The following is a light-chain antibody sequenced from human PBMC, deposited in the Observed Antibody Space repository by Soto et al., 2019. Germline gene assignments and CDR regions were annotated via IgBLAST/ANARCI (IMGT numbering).Light chain of an antibody. CDR2: EVT. V-gene: IGLV2-14*01. CDR3: SSYTSSSIRV. Sequence: HSALTQPASVSGSPGQSITISCTGASSDVGRYNYVSWYQQHPGKAPKLMIYEVTNRPSGVSNRFSGSKSGNTASLTISGLQAEDEADYYCSSYTSSSIRVFGGGTKLTVL. CDR1: SSDVGRYNY. J-gene: IGLJ3*02.